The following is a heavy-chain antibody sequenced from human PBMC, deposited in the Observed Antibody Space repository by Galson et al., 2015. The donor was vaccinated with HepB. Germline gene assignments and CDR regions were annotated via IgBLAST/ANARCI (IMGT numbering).Heavy chain of an antibody. CDR2: IYWDDTK. D-gene: IGHD4-11*01. Sequence: PALVKPTQTLTLTCTCSGFSVTNNGVAVAWIRQPPGKALEWLTTIYWDDTKPFSPSLESRLTFTIDPSKNQVVLTLANVDPVDTATYFCAYSQTTVTSAFDIWGPGTMVTVSS. CDR3: AYSQTTVTSAFDI. V-gene: IGHV2-5*02. J-gene: IGHJ3*02. CDR1: GFSVTNNGVA.